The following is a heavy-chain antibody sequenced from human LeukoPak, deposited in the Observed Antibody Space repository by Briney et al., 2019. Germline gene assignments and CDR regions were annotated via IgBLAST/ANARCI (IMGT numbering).Heavy chain of an antibody. J-gene: IGHJ4*02. V-gene: IGHV3-30*18. CDR2: ISYDGSNK. CDR1: GFTFSSYG. D-gene: IGHD4-17*01. Sequence: GGSLRLSCAASGFTFSSYGMHLVRQAPGKGLQWVAVISYDGSNKYYADSVKGRFTISRDNSKNTPYLQMNSLRAEDTAVYYCAKVGGVGDRHAGLDYWGQGTLVTVSS. CDR3: AKVGGVGDRHAGLDY.